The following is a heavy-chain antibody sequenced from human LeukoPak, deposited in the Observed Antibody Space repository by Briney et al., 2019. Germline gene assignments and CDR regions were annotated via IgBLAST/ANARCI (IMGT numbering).Heavy chain of an antibody. CDR2: INHSGST. V-gene: IGHV4-34*01. CDR1: GESFSGYY. Sequence: SETLSLTCAVYGESFSGYYWSWIRQPPGKGLEWIGEINHSGSTNYNPSLKSRVTISVDTSKNQFSLKLSSVTAADTAVYYCARDPTLYGDYDFWFDPWGQGTLVTVSS. J-gene: IGHJ5*02. CDR3: ARDPTLYGDYDFWFDP. D-gene: IGHD4-17*01.